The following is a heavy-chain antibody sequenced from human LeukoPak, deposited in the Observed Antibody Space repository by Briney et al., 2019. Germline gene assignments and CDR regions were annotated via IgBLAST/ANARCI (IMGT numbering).Heavy chain of an antibody. CDR3: ARDNTAGAAPSDY. CDR1: GYSISSGYY. V-gene: IGHV4-38-2*02. D-gene: IGHD5-18*01. CDR2: IYHSGST. Sequence: SETLSLTCAVSGYSISSGYYWGWIRQPPGKGLEWIGSIYHSGSTYYNPSLKSRVTISVDTSKNQFSLKLSSVTAADTAVYYCARDNTAGAAPSDYWGQGTLVTVSS. J-gene: IGHJ4*02.